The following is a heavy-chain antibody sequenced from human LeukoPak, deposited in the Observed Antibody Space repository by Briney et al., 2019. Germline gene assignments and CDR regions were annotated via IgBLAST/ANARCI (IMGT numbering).Heavy chain of an antibody. CDR2: ITWNADST. J-gene: IGHJ4*02. CDR3: ARDHHCSSATCPSDY. CDR1: GFSFDDYG. D-gene: IGHD2-2*01. V-gene: IGHV3-20*04. Sequence: GGSLRLSCTASGFSFDDYGMSWVRQAPGKGLEWVSGITWNADSTGYVDFVKGRFTDSRDNAKNSLYLQMDSLRAEDTALYYCARDHHCSSATCPSDYWGQGTLITVSS.